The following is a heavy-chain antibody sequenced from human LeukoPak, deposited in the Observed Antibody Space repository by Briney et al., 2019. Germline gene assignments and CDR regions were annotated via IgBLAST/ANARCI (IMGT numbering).Heavy chain of an antibody. Sequence: GGSLRLSCAASGFTVSSNYMSWVRQAPGKGLEWVGFIRSKAYGGTTEYAASVKGRFTISRDDSKSIAYLQMNSLKTEDTAVYYCTIPSSSWYSSFDYWGQGTLVTVSS. CDR3: TIPSSSWYSSFDY. CDR1: GFTVSSNY. D-gene: IGHD6-13*01. CDR2: IRSKAYGGTT. J-gene: IGHJ4*02. V-gene: IGHV3-49*04.